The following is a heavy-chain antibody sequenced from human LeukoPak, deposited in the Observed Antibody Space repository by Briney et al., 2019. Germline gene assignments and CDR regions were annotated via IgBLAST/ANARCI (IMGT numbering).Heavy chain of an antibody. J-gene: IGHJ2*01. V-gene: IGHV6-1*01. CDR1: GDSVSSNSVT. CDR2: TYYRSKWYS. CDR3: ARRGPSRYFDL. Sequence: SQTLSLTFAISGDSVSSNSVTWNWIRQSPSRGLEWLGRTYYRSKWYSEYAASVKSRITINPDTSKNQFSLQLNSVTPEDTAVYYCARRGPSRYFDLWGRGTLVTVSS. D-gene: IGHD3-10*01.